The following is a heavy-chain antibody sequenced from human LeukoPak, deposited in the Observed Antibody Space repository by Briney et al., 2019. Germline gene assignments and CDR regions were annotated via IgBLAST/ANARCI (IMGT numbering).Heavy chain of an antibody. D-gene: IGHD5-12*01. CDR3: ARRGEWLRFHYFDY. J-gene: IGHJ4*02. V-gene: IGHV4-61*02. CDR2: INTSGST. CDR1: GGSISSGSYY. Sequence: PSETLSLTCTVSGGSISSGSYYWSWIRQPAGKGLEWIGRINTSGSTNYNPSLKSRVTISVDTTKNQFFLKLSSVTAADTGTYYCARRGEWLRFHYFDYWGQGMLVTVSS.